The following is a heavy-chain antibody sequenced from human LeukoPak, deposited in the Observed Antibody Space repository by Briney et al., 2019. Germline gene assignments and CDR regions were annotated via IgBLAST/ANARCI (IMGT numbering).Heavy chain of an antibody. CDR2: ISGSGGST. CDR3: ARGRGDPHEYDY. J-gene: IGHJ4*02. D-gene: IGHD3-10*01. Sequence: PGGSLRLSCAASGFTFSSYAMSWVRQAPGKGLEWVSAISGSGGSTYYPDSVKGRFTISRDNSKNTLYLQMNSLRAEDTAVYYCARGRGDPHEYDYWGQGALVTVSS. CDR1: GFTFSSYA. V-gene: IGHV3-23*01.